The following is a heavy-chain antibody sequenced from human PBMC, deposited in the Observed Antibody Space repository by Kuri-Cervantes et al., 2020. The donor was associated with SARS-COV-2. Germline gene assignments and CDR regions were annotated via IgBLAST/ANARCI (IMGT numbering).Heavy chain of an antibody. J-gene: IGHJ6*03. Sequence: GGSLRLSCAASGFTFSSYSMNWVRQAPGKGLEWVSYISSSSSTIYYADSVKGRFTISRDNAKNSLYLQMNSLRAEDTAVYYCARDGVADYYYYYMDVWGKGTTVTVSS. CDR3: ARDGVADYYYYYMDV. D-gene: IGHD2-15*01. V-gene: IGHV3-48*01. CDR1: GFTFSSYS. CDR2: ISSSSSTI.